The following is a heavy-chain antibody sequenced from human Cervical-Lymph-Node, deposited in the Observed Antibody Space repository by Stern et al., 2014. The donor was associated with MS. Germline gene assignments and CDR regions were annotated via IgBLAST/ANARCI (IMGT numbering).Heavy chain of an antibody. CDR1: GYIFTNYW. Sequence: EVQLVESGTEVKKPGESLKISCTGSGYIFTNYWIGWVRQMPGKGLEWMGIIFPSDSDIRYSPSFQGQVIISAAKSINTAYLQWTTLKASDTAIYYCARHGSIGARQNWFDPWGQGTLVSVSS. CDR3: ARHGSIGARQNWFDP. J-gene: IGHJ5*02. V-gene: IGHV5-51*01. CDR2: IFPSDSDI. D-gene: IGHD6-6*01.